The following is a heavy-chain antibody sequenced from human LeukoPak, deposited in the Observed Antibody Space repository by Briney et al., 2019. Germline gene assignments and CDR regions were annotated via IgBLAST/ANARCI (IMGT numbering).Heavy chain of an antibody. Sequence: NPSETLSLTCAVYGGSFSGYYWSWIRQPPGKGLEWIGEINHSGSTNYNPSLKSRVTISVDTSKNQFSLKLSSVTAADTAVYYCARVQAGWFDPWGQGTLVTVSS. J-gene: IGHJ5*02. CDR1: GGSFSGYY. CDR2: INHSGST. V-gene: IGHV4-34*01. CDR3: ARVQAGWFDP.